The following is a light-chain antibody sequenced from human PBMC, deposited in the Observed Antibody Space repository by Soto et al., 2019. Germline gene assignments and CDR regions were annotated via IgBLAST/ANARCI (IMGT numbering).Light chain of an antibody. J-gene: IGKJ3*01. CDR2: KAS. CDR3: QQYNSYSL. CDR1: QSISSW. Sequence: DIQMTQSPSTLSASVGDRVTITCRASQSISSWLAWYQQKPGKDPKLLIYKASSLESGVPSRFSGSGSGTEFTLTISSLHPDDFATYYCQQYNSYSLFGPGTKVDIK. V-gene: IGKV1-5*03.